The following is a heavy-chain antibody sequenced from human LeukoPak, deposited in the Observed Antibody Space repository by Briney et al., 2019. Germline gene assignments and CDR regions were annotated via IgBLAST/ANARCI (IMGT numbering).Heavy chain of an antibody. D-gene: IGHD5-24*01. Sequence: PGGSLRLSCAASGFTFSDYYMSWIRQAPGKGLEWVSYISSSGSTIYYADSVKGRFTISRDNAKNSLYLQMNSLRAEDTAVYYCARDRRDGYNRFDYWGQGTLVTVFS. CDR3: ARDRRDGYNRFDY. J-gene: IGHJ4*02. CDR1: GFTFSDYY. CDR2: ISSSGSTI. V-gene: IGHV3-11*01.